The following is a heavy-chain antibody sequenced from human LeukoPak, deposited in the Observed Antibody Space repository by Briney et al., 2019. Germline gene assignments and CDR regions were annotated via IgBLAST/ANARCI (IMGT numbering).Heavy chain of an antibody. D-gene: IGHD1-1*01. CDR3: ARRDNTGYFDY. J-gene: IGHJ4*02. V-gene: IGHV4-59*08. CDR1: SGSISIYY. Sequence: SETLSLTCTVSSGSISIYYWSWIRQPPGKGLEWIGNIHYSGSTNYNPSLTSRVTISLDTSKNQFSMRLPSVIAADTAVYFCARRDNTGYFDYWGQGTLVTVSS. CDR2: IHYSGST.